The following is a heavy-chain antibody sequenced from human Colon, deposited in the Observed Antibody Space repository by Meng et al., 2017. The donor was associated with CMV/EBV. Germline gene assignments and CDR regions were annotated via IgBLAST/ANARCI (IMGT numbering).Heavy chain of an antibody. Sequence: YTFTGYSIHWVRQAPGQGLEWMGIINPGGRSLSYAQKFQGRVTMTRDTSTNTVYMELSTLRSGDTAVYYCAREGGPNSSGFYSFFDNWGQGTLVTVSS. CDR1: YTFTGYS. CDR2: INPGGRSL. D-gene: IGHD3-22*01. V-gene: IGHV1-46*01. J-gene: IGHJ4*02. CDR3: AREGGPNSSGFYSFFDN.